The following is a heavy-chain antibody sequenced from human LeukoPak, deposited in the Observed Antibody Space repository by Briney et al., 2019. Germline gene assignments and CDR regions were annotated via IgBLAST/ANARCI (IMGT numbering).Heavy chain of an antibody. CDR1: GFTFSSYA. CDR2: ISYDGSNK. CDR3: ARDPPAAGSFDY. Sequence: PGRSLRLSCAASGFTFSSYAMHWVRQAPGKGLEWVAVISYDGSNKYYADSVKGRFTISRDNSKNTLYLQMNSLRAEDTAVYYCARDPPAAGSFDYWGQGTLVTVSS. V-gene: IGHV3-30*01. J-gene: IGHJ4*02. D-gene: IGHD6-19*01.